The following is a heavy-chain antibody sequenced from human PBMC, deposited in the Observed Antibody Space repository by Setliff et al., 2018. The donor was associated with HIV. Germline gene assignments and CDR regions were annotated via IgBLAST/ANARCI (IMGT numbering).Heavy chain of an antibody. D-gene: IGHD3-10*01. CDR2: INAGNGNT. CDR1: GYTFTTYA. CDR3: ARNEVYYGSGSYVY. J-gene: IGHJ4*02. Sequence: ASVKVSCKASGYTFTTYAIHWVRQAPGQRLEWMGGINAGNGNTKYSQKFQGRVTITRDTSASTAYMELSSLRSEDTAVYYCARNEVYYGSGSYVYWGQGTLVTVSS. V-gene: IGHV1-3*01.